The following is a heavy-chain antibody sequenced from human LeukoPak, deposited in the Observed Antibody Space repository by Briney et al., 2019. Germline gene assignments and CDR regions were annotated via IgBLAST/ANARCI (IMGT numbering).Heavy chain of an antibody. CDR2: IYYSGST. CDR1: GGSISSGGYY. V-gene: IGHV4-31*03. J-gene: IGHJ4*02. CDR3: ARILYSSSWVDY. Sequence: SETLSLTCTVSGGSISSGGYYWSWIRQHPGKGLEWIGYIYYSGSTYYNPSLKSRVTISVDTSKNQFSLKLSSVTAADTAVYYCARILYSSSWVDYWGQGTLVTVSS. D-gene: IGHD6-13*01.